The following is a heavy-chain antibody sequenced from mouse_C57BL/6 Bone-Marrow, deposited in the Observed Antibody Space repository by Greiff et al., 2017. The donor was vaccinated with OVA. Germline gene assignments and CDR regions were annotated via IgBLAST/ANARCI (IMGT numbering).Heavy chain of an antibody. CDR3: AVILFIDYGFDV. Sequence: EVQLVESGGGLVKPGGSLKLSCAASGFTFSDYGMHWVRQAPEKGLEWVAYINSGSSTIYYADTVKGRFTISRDNAKNTLFLQMTSLRSEDTAMYYCAVILFIDYGFDVWGTGTTVTVSS. D-gene: IGHD1-1*02. V-gene: IGHV5-17*01. CDR1: GFTFSDYG. CDR2: INSGSSTI. J-gene: IGHJ1*03.